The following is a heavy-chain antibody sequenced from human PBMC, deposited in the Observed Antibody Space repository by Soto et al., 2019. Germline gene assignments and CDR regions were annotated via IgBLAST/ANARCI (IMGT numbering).Heavy chain of an antibody. CDR1: GYTFTSYG. CDR2: ISAYNGNT. J-gene: IGHJ4*02. D-gene: IGHD4-17*01. V-gene: IGHV1-18*01. Sequence: QVQLVQSGAEVKKPGASVKVSCKASGYTFTSYGISWVRQAPGQGLEWMGWISAYNGNTNYAQKLQGRVTMTTDTSTSRSYRELRSLRSGDTAVYYCAGGGASNTGYGDYPGGYWGQGTLVTVSS. CDR3: AGGGASNTGYGDYPGGY.